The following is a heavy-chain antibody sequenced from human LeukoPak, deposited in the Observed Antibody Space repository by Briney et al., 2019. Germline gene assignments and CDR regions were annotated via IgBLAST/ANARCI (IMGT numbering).Heavy chain of an antibody. CDR2: INHSGST. D-gene: IGHD3-16*01. CDR1: GGSFSGYY. J-gene: IGHJ5*02. V-gene: IGHV4-34*01. CDR3: AIQRGPGS. Sequence: PSETLSLTCAVYGGSFSGYYWSWIRQPPGKGLEWIGEINHSGSTNYNPSLKSRVTISVDTSKNQFSLRLSSVTAADTAVYYCAIQRGPGSWGQGTLVTVSS.